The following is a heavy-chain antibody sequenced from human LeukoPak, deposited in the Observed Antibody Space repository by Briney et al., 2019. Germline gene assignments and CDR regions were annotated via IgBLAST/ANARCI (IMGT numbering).Heavy chain of an antibody. V-gene: IGHV1-3*01. J-gene: IGHJ4*02. CDR3: ARDRFPISIAPDY. CDR1: GYTFTSYD. Sequence: ASVKVSCKASGYTFTSYDMHWVRQAPGQRLEWMGWINAGNGNTKYSQKFQGRVTITRDTSASTAYMELSSLRSEDTAVYYCARDRFPISIAPDYWGQGTLVTVSS. CDR2: INAGNGNT. D-gene: IGHD6-6*01.